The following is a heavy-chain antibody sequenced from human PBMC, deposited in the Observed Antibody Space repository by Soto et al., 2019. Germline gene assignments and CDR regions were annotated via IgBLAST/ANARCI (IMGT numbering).Heavy chain of an antibody. D-gene: IGHD6-13*01. CDR1: GGSFSGYY. CDR3: ARLYPPLRGSSWLNY. CDR2: INHSGST. Sequence: SETLSLTCTVYGGSFSGYYWSWIRQPPGKGLEWIGEINHSGSTNYNPSLKSRVTISVDTSKNQFSLKLSSVTAADTAAYYCARLYPPLRGSSWLNYWGQGTLVTVSS. J-gene: IGHJ4*02. V-gene: IGHV4-34*01.